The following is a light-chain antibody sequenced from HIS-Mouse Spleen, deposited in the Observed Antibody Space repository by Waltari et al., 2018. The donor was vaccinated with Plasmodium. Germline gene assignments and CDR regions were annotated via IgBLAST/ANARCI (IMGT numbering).Light chain of an antibody. CDR2: AAS. CDR3: QQYYSYPYT. CDR1: QGIRSY. V-gene: IGKV1-8*01. Sequence: AIRMTQSPSSFSASTGDRVTITCLASQGIRSYLAWYQQKPGKAPKLLIYAASTLQSGVPSRFSGSGSGTDFTLTISCLQSEDFATYYCQQYYSYPYTFGQGTKLEIK. J-gene: IGKJ2*01.